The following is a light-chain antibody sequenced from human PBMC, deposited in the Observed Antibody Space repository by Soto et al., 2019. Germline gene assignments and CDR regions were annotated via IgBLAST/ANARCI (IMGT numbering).Light chain of an antibody. J-gene: IGKJ1*01. CDR2: GAS. Sequence: EIVLTQSPGTVSLSPGEKATLSCRASQSVSSSSLAWYQQKPGQAPRLLIFGASSRATGIPDRFSGSGSGTGFALTISRLEPEDFAVYYCQQFGSASWTFGQGTKVEIK. CDR3: QQFGSASWT. CDR1: QSVSSSS. V-gene: IGKV3-20*01.